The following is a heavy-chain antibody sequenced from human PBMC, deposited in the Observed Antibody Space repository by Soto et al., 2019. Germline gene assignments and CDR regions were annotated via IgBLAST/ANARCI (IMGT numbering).Heavy chain of an antibody. CDR1: GFTFSSYE. D-gene: IGHD2-15*01. CDR2: ISSSGSTI. J-gene: IGHJ4*02. Sequence: GGSLRLSCAASGFTFSSYEMNWVRQAPGKGLEWVSYISSSGSTIYYADSVKGRFTISRDNAKNSLYLQMNSLRAEDTAVYYCARDPPYCSGGTCYSVGFDFWGQGALVTVSS. V-gene: IGHV3-48*03. CDR3: ARDPPYCSGGTCYSVGFDF.